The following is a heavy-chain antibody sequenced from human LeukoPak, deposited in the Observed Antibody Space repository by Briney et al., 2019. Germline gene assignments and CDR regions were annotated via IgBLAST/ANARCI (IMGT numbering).Heavy chain of an antibody. J-gene: IGHJ5*02. CDR3: ARDPRIAAALNWFDP. D-gene: IGHD6-13*01. CDR1: GFTFSDYY. CDR2: ISSSGSTI. Sequence: GGSLRLSCAASGFTFSDYYMSWIRQAPGKGLEWVSYISSSGSTIYYADSVKGRFTISRDNAKNSLYLQMNSLRAEDTAVYYCARDPRIAAALNWFDPWGQGTLVTVSS. V-gene: IGHV3-11*04.